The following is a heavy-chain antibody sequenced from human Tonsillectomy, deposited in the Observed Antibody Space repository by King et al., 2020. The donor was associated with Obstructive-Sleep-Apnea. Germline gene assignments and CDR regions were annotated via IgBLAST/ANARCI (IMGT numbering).Heavy chain of an antibody. CDR1: GFTFSSYA. CDR3: ARGGYSGYGNWFDP. CDR2: ISYDGSNK. J-gene: IGHJ5*02. D-gene: IGHD5-12*01. V-gene: IGHV3-30-3*01. Sequence: QLVQSVGGVVQPGRSLRLSCAASGFTFSSYAMHWVRQAPGKGLEWVAVISYDGSNKYYADSVKGRFTIPRDNSKNTLYLQMNSLRAEDTAVYYCARGGYSGYGNWFDPWGQGTLVTVSS.